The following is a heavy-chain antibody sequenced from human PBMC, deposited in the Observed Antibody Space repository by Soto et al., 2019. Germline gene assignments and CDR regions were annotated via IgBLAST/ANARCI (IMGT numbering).Heavy chain of an antibody. CDR3: ARDNTTLYYYYGMDV. J-gene: IGHJ6*02. CDR2: ISYDGSNK. D-gene: IGHD2-15*01. V-gene: IGHV3-30-3*01. CDR1: GFTFSSYA. Sequence: QVQLVGSGGGVVQPGRSLRLSCAASGFTFSSYAMHWVRQAPGKGLEWVAVISYDGSNKYYADSVKGRFTISRDNSKNTLYLQMNSLRAEDTSVYYCARDNTTLYYYYGMDVWGQGTTVTVSS.